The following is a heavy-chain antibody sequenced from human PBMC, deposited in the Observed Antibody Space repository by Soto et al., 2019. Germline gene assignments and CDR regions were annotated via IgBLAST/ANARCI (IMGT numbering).Heavy chain of an antibody. CDR2: FYDSGST. J-gene: IGHJ4*02. V-gene: IGHV4-59*01. Sequence: QVHLQESGPGLVKPSETLSLTCSVSGGSISHFFWHWIRQPPGKGLEWIGSFYDSGSTKYNPSLKSRLTISTDTSNNQFSLKMTSVTAADTAVYYCVRIAAAGTTWGQGTLVTVSS. CDR3: VRIAAAGTT. CDR1: GGSISHFF. D-gene: IGHD6-25*01.